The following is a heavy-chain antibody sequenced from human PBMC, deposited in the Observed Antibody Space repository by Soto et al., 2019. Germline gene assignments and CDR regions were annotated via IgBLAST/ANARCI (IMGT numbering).Heavy chain of an antibody. CDR3: ARSPYSGYDNGYFDY. CDR1: GGTFSSYA. V-gene: IGHV1-69*12. J-gene: IGHJ4*02. CDR2: IIPIFGTA. Sequence: QVQLVQSGAEVKKPGSSVKVSCKASGGTFSSYAISWVRQAPGQGLEWMGGIIPIFGTANYAQKFQGRVTIPGDLSTXTAYMELSSLRSEDTAVYYCARSPYSGYDNGYFDYWGQGTLVTVSS. D-gene: IGHD5-12*01.